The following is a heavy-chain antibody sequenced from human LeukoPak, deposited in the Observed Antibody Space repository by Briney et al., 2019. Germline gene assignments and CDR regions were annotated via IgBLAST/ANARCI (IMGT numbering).Heavy chain of an antibody. CDR1: GYTFTSYD. V-gene: IGHV1-8*01. D-gene: IGHD6-19*01. CDR2: MNPNSGNT. J-gene: IGHJ4*02. Sequence: ASVKVSCKASGYTFTSYDINWVRQATGQGLEWMGWMNPNSGNTGYAQKFQGRVTMTRNTSISTAYMELSSLRSEDTAVYYCARVLRRAVASMASPAYWGQGTLVTVSS. CDR3: ARVLRRAVASMASPAY.